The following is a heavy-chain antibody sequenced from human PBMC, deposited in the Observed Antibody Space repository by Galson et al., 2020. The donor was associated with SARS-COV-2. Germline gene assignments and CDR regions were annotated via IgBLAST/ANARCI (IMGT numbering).Heavy chain of an antibody. J-gene: IGHJ2*01. Sequence: SETLSLTCAVSGYSVSTTNYWGWVRLAPGKGLEWIGSIYPNGTTYYNPSLESRVTISVDTSRNQFSLTLTSVTAADTAFYYCARQGVNMIGLVTVPGWFFDLWGRGTLVTVAS. CDR3: ARQGVNMIGLVTVPGWFFDL. CDR1: GYSVSTTNY. V-gene: IGHV4-38-2*01. CDR2: IYPNGTT. D-gene: IGHD2-21*02.